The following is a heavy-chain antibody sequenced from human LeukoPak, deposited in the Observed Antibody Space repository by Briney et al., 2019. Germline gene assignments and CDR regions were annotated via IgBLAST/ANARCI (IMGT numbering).Heavy chain of an antibody. D-gene: IGHD5-18*01. Sequence: PSQTLSLTCAVDGGFFSGYSCSWVRQPPGKGREWDGEINHSGRTNYNPSLKSRVTISVDTSKTQFSLKLSSVAAAATALYYCARRRGYSYGLDYWGQGTLVTVSS. CDR2: INHSGRT. CDR1: GGFFSGYS. V-gene: IGHV4-34*01. J-gene: IGHJ4*02. CDR3: ARRRGYSYGLDY.